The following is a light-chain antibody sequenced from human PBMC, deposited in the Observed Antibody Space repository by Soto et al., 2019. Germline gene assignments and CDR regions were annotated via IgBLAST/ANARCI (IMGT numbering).Light chain of an antibody. CDR2: DAS. V-gene: IGKV1-5*01. J-gene: IGKJ4*01. Sequence: DIQMTQSPSTLSASVGDRVTITCRASQTISSWLAWYQQKPGKAPKLLIYDASSLESGVPSRFSGRGSGTEFTLTISSLQPDDFATYYCQQYKSFSLTFGGGTKVDI. CDR3: QQYKSFSLT. CDR1: QTISSW.